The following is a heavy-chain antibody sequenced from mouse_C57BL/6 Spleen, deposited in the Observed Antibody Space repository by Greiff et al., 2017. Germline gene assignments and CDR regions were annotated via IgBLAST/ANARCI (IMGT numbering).Heavy chain of an antibody. CDR1: GYTFTSYW. D-gene: IGHD2-3*01. CDR2: IDPSDSYT. Sequence: QVQLQQPGAELVRPGTSVQLSCKASGYTFTSYWMHWVKQRPGQGLEWIGVIDPSDSYTNYNQKFKGKATLTVDTSSSTAYMQLSSLTSEDSAVYYCARFFYDFLDYWGQGTTLTVSS. CDR3: ARFFYDFLDY. V-gene: IGHV1-59*01. J-gene: IGHJ2*01.